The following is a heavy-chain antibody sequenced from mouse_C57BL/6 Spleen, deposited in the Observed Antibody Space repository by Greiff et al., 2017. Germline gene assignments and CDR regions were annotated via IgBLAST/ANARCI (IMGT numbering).Heavy chain of an antibody. Sequence: VKLMESGAELVRPGASVTLSCKASGYTFTDYEMHWVKQTSVHGLEWIGAIDPETGGTAYNQKFKGKAILTADKSSSTAYMELRSLTSEDSAVYYCTRRAHYYGSSYFDYWGQGTTLTVSS. CDR2: IDPETGGT. D-gene: IGHD1-1*01. CDR3: TRRAHYYGSSYFDY. J-gene: IGHJ2*01. V-gene: IGHV1-15*01. CDR1: GYTFTDYE.